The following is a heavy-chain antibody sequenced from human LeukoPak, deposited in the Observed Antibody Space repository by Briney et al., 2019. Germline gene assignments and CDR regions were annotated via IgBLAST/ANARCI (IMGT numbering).Heavy chain of an antibody. V-gene: IGHV4-38-2*01. Sequence: SETLSLTCAVSGYSISSGYYWGWIRQPPGKGLEWIESIYHSGSTYYNPSLKSRVTISVDTSKNQFSLKLSSVTAADTAVYYCAPAAITLGWFDPWGQGTLVTVSS. CDR1: GYSISSGYY. CDR2: IYHSGST. CDR3: APAAITLGWFDP. D-gene: IGHD2-2*02. J-gene: IGHJ5*02.